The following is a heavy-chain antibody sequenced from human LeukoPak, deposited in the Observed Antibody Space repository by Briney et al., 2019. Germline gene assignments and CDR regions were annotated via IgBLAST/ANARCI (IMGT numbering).Heavy chain of an antibody. CDR3: AKITTLDY. J-gene: IGHJ4*02. D-gene: IGHD1-1*01. Sequence: SETLSLTCTVSGGSISSSSYYWGWIRQPPGKGLEWIGTIYHNGSTSYNPSLKSRVTISVDTSKNQFSLRLNSVIAADTAIYYCAKITTLDYWGQGTLVTVSS. V-gene: IGHV4-39*07. CDR1: GGSISSSSYY. CDR2: IYHNGST.